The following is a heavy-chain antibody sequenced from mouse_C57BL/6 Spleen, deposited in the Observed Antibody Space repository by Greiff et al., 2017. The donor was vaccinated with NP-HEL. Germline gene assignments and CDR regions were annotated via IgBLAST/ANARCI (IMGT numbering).Heavy chain of an antibody. CDR2: ISSGSSTI. J-gene: IGHJ4*01. CDR3: ARDDGYYAMDY. Sequence: EVQLVESGGGLVKPGGSLKLSCAASGFTFSDYGMHWVRQAPEKGLEWVAYISSGSSTIYYADTVKGRITISRDNAKNTLFLQMTSLRSEDTAMYYCARDDGYYAMDYWGQGTSVTVSS. CDR1: GFTFSDYG. D-gene: IGHD2-3*01. V-gene: IGHV5-17*01.